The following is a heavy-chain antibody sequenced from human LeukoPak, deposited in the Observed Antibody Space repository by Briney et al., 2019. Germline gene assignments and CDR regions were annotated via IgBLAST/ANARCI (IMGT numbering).Heavy chain of an antibody. CDR2: IYWDDDR. CDR3: THRDTANHLGY. Sequence: SGPTLVNPTQTLTLTCTFSGFSPSTRGVGVGWIRQPPGKALEWLGFIYWDDDRRYNPSLESRLTITKDTSKNQVVLTMTNMDPVDTATYYCTHRDTANHLGYWGQGTLVTVSS. D-gene: IGHD5-18*01. J-gene: IGHJ4*02. CDR1: GFSPSTRGVG. V-gene: IGHV2-5*02.